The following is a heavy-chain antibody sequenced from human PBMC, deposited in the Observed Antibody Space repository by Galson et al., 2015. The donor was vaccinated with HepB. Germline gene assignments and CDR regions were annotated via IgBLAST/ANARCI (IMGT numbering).Heavy chain of an antibody. CDR2: ISHNGGAT. D-gene: IGHD1-26*01. CDR3: ARDLYIRAGGGGGSFLGY. J-gene: IGHJ4*02. V-gene: IGHV3-64*04. CDR1: GFRFHYYA. Sequence: SLRLSCAGSGFRFHYYALHWVRQAPGKGLEFVSGISHNGGATKFADSVRDRFTISRDNSKNTMHLQMNSLRAEDTAVYYCARDLYIRAGGGGGSFLGYWGQGTLVTVSS.